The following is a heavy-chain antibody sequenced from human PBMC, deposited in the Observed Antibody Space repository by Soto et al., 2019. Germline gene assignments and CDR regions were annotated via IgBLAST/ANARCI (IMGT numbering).Heavy chain of an antibody. Sequence: ASVKVSCKASGGTFSSYAISWVRQAPGQGLEWMGGIIPIFGTANYAQKFQGRVTITADESTSTAYMELSSLRSEDTAVYYCARSHWGFDSSGYPIGYYGMDVWGQGTTVTVSS. D-gene: IGHD3-22*01. CDR1: GGTFSSYA. V-gene: IGHV1-69*13. J-gene: IGHJ6*02. CDR3: ARSHWGFDSSGYPIGYYGMDV. CDR2: IIPIFGTA.